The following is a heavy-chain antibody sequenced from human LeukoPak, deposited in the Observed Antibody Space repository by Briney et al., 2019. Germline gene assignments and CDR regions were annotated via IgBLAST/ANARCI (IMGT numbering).Heavy chain of an antibody. D-gene: IGHD2-21*02. Sequence: PSETLSLTCTVSGGSISSYYWSWIRQPAGKGLEWIGRIYTSGSTNYNPSLKGRVTMSVDTSKNQFSLGLSSVTAADTAVYYCARDGFSSGGDYYFDYWGQGTLVTVSS. CDR3: ARDGFSSGGDYYFDY. CDR1: GGSISSYY. J-gene: IGHJ4*02. V-gene: IGHV4-4*07. CDR2: IYTSGST.